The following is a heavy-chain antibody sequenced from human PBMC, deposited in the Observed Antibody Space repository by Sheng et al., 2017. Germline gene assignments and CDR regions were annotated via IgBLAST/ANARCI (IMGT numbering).Heavy chain of an antibody. CDR2: IIPILGIA. Sequence: QVQLVQSGAEVKKPGSSVKVSCKASGGTFSSYTISWVRQAPGQGLEWMGRIIPILGIANYAQKFQGRVTITADKSTSTAYMELSSLRSEDTAVYYCARDLYYDSSGYYGYYYYMDVWGKGTTVTVSS. D-gene: IGHD3-22*01. CDR3: ARDLYYDSSGYYGYYYYMDV. J-gene: IGHJ6*03. V-gene: IGHV1-69*08. CDR1: GGTFSSYT.